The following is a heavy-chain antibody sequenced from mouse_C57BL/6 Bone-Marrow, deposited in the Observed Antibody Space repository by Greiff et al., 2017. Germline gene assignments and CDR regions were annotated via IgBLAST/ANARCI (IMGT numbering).Heavy chain of an antibody. J-gene: IGHJ4*01. CDR3: AREDYYLAMDY. V-gene: IGHV5-16*01. Sequence: DVKLVESEGGLVQPGSSMKLSCTASGFTFSDYYMAWVRQVPEKGLEWVANINYDGSSTYYLDSLKSRFIISRDNAKNILYLQMSSLKSEDTATYYCAREDYYLAMDYWGQGTSVTVSS. CDR1: GFTFSDYY. D-gene: IGHD1-1*01. CDR2: INYDGSST.